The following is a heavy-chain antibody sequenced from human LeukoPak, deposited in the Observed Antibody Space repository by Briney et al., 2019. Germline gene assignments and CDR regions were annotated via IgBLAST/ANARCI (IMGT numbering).Heavy chain of an antibody. D-gene: IGHD6-19*01. CDR3: AKSYSGWYPNWFDP. V-gene: IGHV3-74*01. Sequence: GGSLRLSCAASGFTFSSYWMHWVRQAPGKGLVWVSRINSDGSSTSYADSVKGRFTISRHNSKNTLYLQMNSLRAEDTAVYYCAKSYSGWYPNWFDPWGQGTLVTVSS. CDR2: INSDGSST. CDR1: GFTFSSYW. J-gene: IGHJ5*02.